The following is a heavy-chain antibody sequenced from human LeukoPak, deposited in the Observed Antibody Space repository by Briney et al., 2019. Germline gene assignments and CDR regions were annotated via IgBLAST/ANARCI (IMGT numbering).Heavy chain of an antibody. CDR2: ISGSGGST. Sequence: PGGSLRLSCAASGFTFSSYAMSWVRQAPGKGLEWVSAISGSGGSTYYADSVKGRFTISRDNSKNTLYLQMNSLRAEDTAVYYCAKGAGYYYDSSGYYCPLDYWGQGTLVTVSS. J-gene: IGHJ4*02. V-gene: IGHV3-23*01. D-gene: IGHD3-22*01. CDR1: GFTFSSYA. CDR3: AKGAGYYYDSSGYYCPLDY.